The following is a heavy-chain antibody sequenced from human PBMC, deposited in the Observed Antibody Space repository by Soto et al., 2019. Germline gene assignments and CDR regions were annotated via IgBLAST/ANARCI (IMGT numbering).Heavy chain of an antibody. D-gene: IGHD3-10*01. CDR3: ARDLLEYYYYYYYMDV. V-gene: IGHV3-7*01. CDR1: GFTFSSYW. J-gene: IGHJ6*03. CDR2: IKQDGSEK. Sequence: EVQLVESGGGLVQPGGSLRLSCAASGFTFSSYWMSWVRQATGKGLEWVANIKQDGSEKYYVDSAKGRFTISRDNTKNSLYLQMNSLRAEDTAVYYCARDLLEYYYYYYYMDVWGKGTTVTVSS.